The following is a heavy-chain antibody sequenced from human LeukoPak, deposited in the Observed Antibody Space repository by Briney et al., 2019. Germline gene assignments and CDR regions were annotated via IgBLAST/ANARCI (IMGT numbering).Heavy chain of an antibody. CDR2: IIPIFGTA. D-gene: IGHD7-27*01. Sequence: ASVKVSCXASGGTFSIYAISWVRQARGQGLEWMGGIIPIFGTANYARKFQGRVTITTDESTSTAYMELSSLRSEDTAVYYCARERLGRGFDYWGQGTLVTVFS. CDR1: GGTFSIYA. J-gene: IGHJ4*02. CDR3: ARERLGRGFDY. V-gene: IGHV1-69*05.